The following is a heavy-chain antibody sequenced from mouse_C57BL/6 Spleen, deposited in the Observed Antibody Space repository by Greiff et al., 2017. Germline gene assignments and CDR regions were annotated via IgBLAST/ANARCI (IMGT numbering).Heavy chain of an antibody. J-gene: IGHJ3*01. D-gene: IGHD1-1*01. Sequence: VKLVESGAELVKPGASVKLSCKASGYTFTEYTIHWVKQRSGQGLEWIGWFYPGSGSIKYNEKLEDKATLTAAKSSSTVYMELSRLTSEDSAVYFCARLEDGNYYGSIYFAYWGQGTLVTVSA. CDR3: ARLEDGNYYGSIYFAY. CDR2: FYPGSGSI. CDR1: GYTFTEYT. V-gene: IGHV1-62-2*01.